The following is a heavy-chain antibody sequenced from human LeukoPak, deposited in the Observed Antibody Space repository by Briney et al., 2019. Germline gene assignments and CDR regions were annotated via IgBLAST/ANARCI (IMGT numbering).Heavy chain of an antibody. V-gene: IGHV3-53*01. CDR1: GFTVITND. D-gene: IGHD2-2*01. Sequence: GGSLRPSCAASGFTVITNDMTWVRQAPGKGLEWVSVLYSDGNTKYADSVQGRFTISRDNSKNTLYLEMNSLSPDDTAVYYCARGVEPPAANTLAYWGQGTLVTVSP. CDR3: ARGVEPPAANTLAY. J-gene: IGHJ4*02. CDR2: LYSDGNT.